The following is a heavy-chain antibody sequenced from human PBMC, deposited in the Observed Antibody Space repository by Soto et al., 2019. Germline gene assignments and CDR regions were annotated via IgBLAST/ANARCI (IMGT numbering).Heavy chain of an antibody. D-gene: IGHD6-19*01. CDR1: GFTFSSYA. J-gene: IGHJ5*02. CDR2: ISGSGGST. CDR3: AKDRDSSGWYDWFDP. V-gene: IGHV3-23*01. Sequence: EVQLLESGGGLVQPGGSLRLSCAASGFTFSSYAMSWVRQAPGKGLEWVSAISGSGGSTYYADSVKGRFTISRDNSKNALYLQMNSLRAEDTAVYYCAKDRDSSGWYDWFDPWGQGTLVTVSS.